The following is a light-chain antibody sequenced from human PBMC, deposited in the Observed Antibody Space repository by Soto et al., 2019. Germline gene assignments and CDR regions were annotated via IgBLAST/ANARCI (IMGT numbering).Light chain of an antibody. CDR2: AAS. CDR3: QSYNSAPWT. V-gene: IGKV1-27*01. CDR1: QGISKY. Sequence: DIQMTQSPSSLSASVGDRVTITCRASQGISKYVAWYQQKQGKGPKRLIYAASTLQSGVPSRFSGSGSGTDGTLTISSLQPEDSATYYCQSYNSAPWTFGQWTKVEIK. J-gene: IGKJ1*01.